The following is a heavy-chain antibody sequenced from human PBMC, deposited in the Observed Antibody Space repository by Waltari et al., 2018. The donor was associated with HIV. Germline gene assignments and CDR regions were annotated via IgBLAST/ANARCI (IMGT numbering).Heavy chain of an antibody. J-gene: IGHJ4*02. Sequence: QVQLNQWGAGLLKPSETLSLTCAVYGGSFSGNYWTWIRQPPGKGLEWIGEINHAGITNYNPSGKSRVTMSVDTSMNQFSLKLTSVTAADTALYYCARRAPMAYFDYWGQGSLVTVSS. CDR3: ARRAPMAYFDY. V-gene: IGHV4-34*01. CDR1: GGSFSGNY. D-gene: IGHD2-8*01. CDR2: INHAGIT.